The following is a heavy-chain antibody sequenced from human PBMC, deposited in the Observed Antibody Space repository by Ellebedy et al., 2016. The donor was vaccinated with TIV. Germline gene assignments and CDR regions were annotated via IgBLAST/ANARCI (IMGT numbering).Heavy chain of an antibody. CDR3: ARDWYYYSLGSPDY. Sequence: GESLKISXAAPGFSFSRYSMNWVRQAPGKGLEWISHISSDDVTYYADSVKGRFTISRDNAKNSLYLHMNSLRAEDTAVYYCARDWYYYSLGSPDYWGQGTLVTVSS. J-gene: IGHJ4*02. CDR1: GFSFSRYS. CDR2: ISSDDVT. V-gene: IGHV3-48*01. D-gene: IGHD3-10*01.